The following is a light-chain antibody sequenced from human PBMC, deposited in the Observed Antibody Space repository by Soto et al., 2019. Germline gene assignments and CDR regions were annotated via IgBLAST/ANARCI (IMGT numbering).Light chain of an antibody. CDR3: QQYNSYSPT. Sequence: EIEMTQSPATLSVSPGERATLSCRASQSISSNLAWYQQKLGQAPRLLIYRASTRATGIPARFSGSGSGTDFTLTISSLHPDDFATYYCQQYNSYSPTFGQGTKVDIK. CDR2: RAS. CDR1: QSISSN. J-gene: IGKJ1*01. V-gene: IGKV3-15*01.